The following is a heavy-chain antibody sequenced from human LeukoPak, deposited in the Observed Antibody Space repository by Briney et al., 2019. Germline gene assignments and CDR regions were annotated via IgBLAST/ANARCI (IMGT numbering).Heavy chain of an antibody. CDR3: ARAYGSGSYYFGQNWFDP. D-gene: IGHD3-10*01. CDR2: ISGSGGST. CDR1: GFTFSSYG. J-gene: IGHJ5*02. Sequence: GGTLRLSCAASGFTFSSYGMSWVRQAPGKGLEWVSAISGSGGSTYYADSVKGRLTISRDNSKNTLYLQMNSLRAEDTAVYYCARAYGSGSYYFGQNWFDPWGQGTLVTVSS. V-gene: IGHV3-23*01.